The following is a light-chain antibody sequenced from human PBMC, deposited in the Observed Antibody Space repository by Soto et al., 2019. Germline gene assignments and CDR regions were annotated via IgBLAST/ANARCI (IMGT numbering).Light chain of an antibody. CDR3: SSHAGGQNVV. V-gene: IGLV2-8*01. J-gene: IGLJ2*01. Sequence: QSALTQPPTASGSPGQSVTISCTGTSSDVGGYNYVSWYQQHPGKAPKVMIYDVNKRPSGVPDRFSGSKSGNTASLTVSGLQADDEGDYYCSSHAGGQNVVFGGGTKVTVL. CDR2: DVN. CDR1: SSDVGGYNY.